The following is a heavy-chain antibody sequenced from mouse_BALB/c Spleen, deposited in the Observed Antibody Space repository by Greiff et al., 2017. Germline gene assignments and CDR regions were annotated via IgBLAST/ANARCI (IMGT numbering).Heavy chain of an antibody. Sequence: LQQSGPGILQPSQTLSLTCSFSGFSLSTSGMGVSWIRQPSGKGLEWLAHIYWDDDKRYNPSLKSRLTISKDTSRNQVFLKITSVDTADTATYYCARRERYGNYMYFDVWGAGTTVTVSS. CDR3: ARRERYGNYMYFDV. V-gene: IGHV8-12*01. CDR2: IYWDDDK. CDR1: GFSLSTSGMG. J-gene: IGHJ1*01. D-gene: IGHD2-10*02.